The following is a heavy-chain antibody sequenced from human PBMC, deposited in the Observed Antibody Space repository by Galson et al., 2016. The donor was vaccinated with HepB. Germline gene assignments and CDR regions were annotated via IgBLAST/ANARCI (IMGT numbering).Heavy chain of an antibody. CDR3: VISVRGISTGPFDH. Sequence: SLRLSCAGTGFTFSSYGMSWVRQAPGKGLEWVSVISALHNQIYYADSVRGRFTISRDNSKSRLFLQMSSLRAEDTAMYYCVISVRGISTGPFDHWGQGTLVVVPS. D-gene: IGHD3-10*01. CDR1: GFTFSSYG. V-gene: IGHV3-23*01. CDR2: ISALHNQI. J-gene: IGHJ5*02.